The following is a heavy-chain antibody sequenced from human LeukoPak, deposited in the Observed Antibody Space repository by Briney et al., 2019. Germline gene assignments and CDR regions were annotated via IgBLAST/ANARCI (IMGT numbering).Heavy chain of an antibody. V-gene: IGHV4-4*07. CDR2: IYASGGA. CDR1: AGSITTYY. D-gene: IGHD1-26*01. Sequence: SETMSLTSTVDAGSITTYYWDWNRQTDERGLELVGRIYASGGANYNPSLRDRLTMSIDTSKNQCSLKLTSVTAADTAVYYCARGAVGATPHVAFDIWGQGTMVTVS. CDR3: ARGAVGATPHVAFDI. J-gene: IGHJ3*02.